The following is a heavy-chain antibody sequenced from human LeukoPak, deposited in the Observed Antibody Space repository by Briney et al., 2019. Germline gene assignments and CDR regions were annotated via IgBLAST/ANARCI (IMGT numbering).Heavy chain of an antibody. V-gene: IGHV3-23*01. CDR3: AKEGYYDTSGYSIQH. CDR1: GFTFSSYA. J-gene: IGHJ1*01. CDR2: ISGSGGST. D-gene: IGHD3-22*01. Sequence: PGGSLRLSCAASGFTFSSYAMHWVRQAPGKGLEWVSAISGSGGSTYYADSVKGRFTISRDNSKNTLYLQMNSLRAEDTAVYYCAKEGYYDTSGYSIQHWGQGTLVTVSS.